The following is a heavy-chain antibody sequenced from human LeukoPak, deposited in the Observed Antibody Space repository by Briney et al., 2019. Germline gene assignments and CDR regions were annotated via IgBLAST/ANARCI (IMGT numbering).Heavy chain of an antibody. D-gene: IGHD5-24*01. CDR3: ARDAVVEMANVYALDI. CDR1: GGSISSYY. CDR2: IYTSGST. V-gene: IGHV4-4*07. J-gene: IGHJ3*02. Sequence: SETLSLTCTVSGGSISSYYWSWIRQPAGKGLEWIGRIYTSGSTNYNPSLKSRVTMSVDTSKNQFSLKLSSVTAADTAVYYCARDAVVEMANVYALDIWGQGTMVTVSS.